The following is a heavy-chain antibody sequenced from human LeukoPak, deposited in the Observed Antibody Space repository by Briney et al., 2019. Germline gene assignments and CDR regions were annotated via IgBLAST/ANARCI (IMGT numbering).Heavy chain of an antibody. CDR2: IYHSGST. CDR3: ARVRLNYYDSSGSTSHFDY. Sequence: SETLSLTCTVSGYSISSGYYWGWIRQPPGKGLEWIGSIYHSGSTYYNPSLKSRVTISVDTSKNQFSLKLSSVTAADTAVYYCARVRLNYYDSSGSTSHFDYWGQGTLVTVSS. D-gene: IGHD3-22*01. CDR1: GYSISSGYY. J-gene: IGHJ4*02. V-gene: IGHV4-38-2*02.